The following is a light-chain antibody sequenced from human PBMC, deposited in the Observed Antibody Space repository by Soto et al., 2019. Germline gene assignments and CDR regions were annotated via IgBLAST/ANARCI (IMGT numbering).Light chain of an antibody. Sequence: QSVLTRPPSVSGSPGQSVTIACTGTSSDVGSYNRVSWYQQPPGTAPKLMIYEVNNRPSGVPDRFSGSKSGNTASLTISGLQAEDEADYYCSSYTSSTTLVFGGGTQLTVL. CDR2: EVN. CDR3: SSYTSSTTLV. V-gene: IGLV2-18*02. J-gene: IGLJ2*01. CDR1: SSDVGSYNR.